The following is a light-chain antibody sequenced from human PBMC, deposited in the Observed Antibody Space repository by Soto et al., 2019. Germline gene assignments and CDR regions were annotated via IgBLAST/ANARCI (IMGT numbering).Light chain of an antibody. J-gene: IGKJ5*01. V-gene: IGKV3-15*01. CDR1: QSVSSH. Sequence: EIVMTQSPDTLFVSLGEGATLSCRASQSVSSHLALYQHKPGQAPTLRIYGASTRVSGIPATFSGSGSETDFTLTISSLQSEDAAVYYCQQYHNWPPSTFGQGTRLEI. CDR2: GAS. CDR3: QQYHNWPPST.